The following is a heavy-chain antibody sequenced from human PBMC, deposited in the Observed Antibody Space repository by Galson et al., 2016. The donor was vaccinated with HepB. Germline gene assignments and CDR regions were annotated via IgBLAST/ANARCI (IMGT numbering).Heavy chain of an antibody. V-gene: IGHV1-69*13. D-gene: IGHD3-22*01. CDR1: GGTFSSYP. CDR3: ARDCTVFTTSDYYDSSGYLWSWFDP. CDR2: ILPIFGTA. Sequence: SVKVSCKASGGTFSSYPISWVRQAPGQGLEWMGGILPIFGTANYAQKFQDRVTITADESTSTAYMELSSLISEDTAVYYCARDCTVFTTSDYYDSSGYLWSWFDPGGQGTLVTVSS. J-gene: IGHJ5*02.